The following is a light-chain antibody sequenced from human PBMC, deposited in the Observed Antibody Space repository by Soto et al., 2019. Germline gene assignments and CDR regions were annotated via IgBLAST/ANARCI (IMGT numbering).Light chain of an antibody. CDR1: QSVSSSR. Sequence: DIVLTQSPATLSLSPGERATLSCGASQSVSSSRLAWYQQKPALAPRLLIYDGFLRATGIPDRFSGSGSGTDFTLTISRLQPEDFATYYCQQSYSTPITFGQGTRLEIK. V-gene: IGKV3D-20*01. CDR2: DGF. CDR3: QQSYSTPIT. J-gene: IGKJ5*01.